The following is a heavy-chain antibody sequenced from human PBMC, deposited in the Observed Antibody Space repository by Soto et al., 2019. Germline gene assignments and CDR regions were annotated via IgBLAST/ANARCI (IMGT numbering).Heavy chain of an antibody. D-gene: IGHD1-7*01. CDR1: VGSFTSNNW. Sequence: SETLSLTCAVSVGSFTSNNWWTWVRQPPGQGLEWIGEIYRTGSTNYNPSLRSRVTISLDKSENQFSLKVTSLTAADTAVYYCASRDPGTSVDYWGRGTLVTVSS. CDR3: ASRDPGTSVDY. V-gene: IGHV4-4*02. CDR2: IYRTGST. J-gene: IGHJ4*02.